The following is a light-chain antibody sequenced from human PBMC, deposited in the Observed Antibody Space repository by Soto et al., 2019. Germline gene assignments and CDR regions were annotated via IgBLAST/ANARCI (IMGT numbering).Light chain of an antibody. V-gene: IGKV3-15*01. CDR3: QQYNNWPPKT. J-gene: IGKJ1*01. CDR1: QSVSSN. Sequence: SQSASTLSVSTGERATLSCRASQSVSSNLAWYQQKPGQAPRLLIYGASTRATGIPARFSGSGSGTEFTLTISSLQSEDFAVYYCQQYNNWPPKTFAQGTKV. CDR2: GAS.